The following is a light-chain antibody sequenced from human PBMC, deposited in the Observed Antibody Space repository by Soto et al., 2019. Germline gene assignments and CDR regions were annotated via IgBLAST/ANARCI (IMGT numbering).Light chain of an antibody. CDR1: SSNIGSNN. V-gene: IGLV1-44*01. CDR3: ASWDDSVNGLV. CDR2: SNN. J-gene: IGLJ3*02. Sequence: QSVLTQPLSASASPGQRVTISCSGGSSNIGSNNVEWYQHLPGTAPKLLIYSNNQGPSGVPDRFSGSKSGTSASLAISGLQSEDEADYYCASWDDSVNGLVIGGGTKLTVL.